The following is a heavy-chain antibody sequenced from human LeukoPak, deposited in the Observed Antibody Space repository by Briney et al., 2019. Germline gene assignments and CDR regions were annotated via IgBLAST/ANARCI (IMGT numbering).Heavy chain of an antibody. CDR2: ISGSGSNT. V-gene: IGHV3-23*01. D-gene: IGHD6-19*01. Sequence: GGSLRLSCAASGFTFSSYAVSWVRQAPGKGLEWVAAISGSGSNTYYADYVKGRFTISRDNSKNTLYLQMNSLRAEDAAVYYCGKKTGYSSGWYLESWGQGTLVTVSS. CDR1: GFTFSSYA. J-gene: IGHJ4*02. CDR3: GKKTGYSSGWYLES.